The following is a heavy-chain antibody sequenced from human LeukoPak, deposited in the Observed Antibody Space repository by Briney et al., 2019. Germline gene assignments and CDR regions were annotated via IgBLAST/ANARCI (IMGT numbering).Heavy chain of an antibody. CDR2: IWYDGSNK. CDR3: AKTRPPAFWTSAAFDI. CDR1: GFTFSSYG. J-gene: IGHJ3*02. D-gene: IGHD3/OR15-3a*01. Sequence: PGGSLRLSCAASGFTFSSYGMHWVRQAPGKGLEWVAVIWYDGSNKYYADSVKGRFTISRDNSKNTLYLQMDSLRAEDTAVYYCAKTRPPAFWTSAAFDIWGQGTMVTVSS. V-gene: IGHV3-33*06.